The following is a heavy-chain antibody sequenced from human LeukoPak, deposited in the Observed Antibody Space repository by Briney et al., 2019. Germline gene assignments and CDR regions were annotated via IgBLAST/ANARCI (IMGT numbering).Heavy chain of an antibody. D-gene: IGHD2-21*01. Sequence: GGSLRLSCAASGFTFNAYFMHWVRQAPGKGLEWVADIASDGTHTFYAESVKGRFTISRDNSKNTLYLQMNSLRAEDTAVYFCARERQDTVLHSGAFDIWGQGTMVTVSS. CDR2: IASDGTHT. CDR3: ARERQDTVLHSGAFDI. J-gene: IGHJ3*02. CDR1: GFTFNAYF. V-gene: IGHV3-30-3*01.